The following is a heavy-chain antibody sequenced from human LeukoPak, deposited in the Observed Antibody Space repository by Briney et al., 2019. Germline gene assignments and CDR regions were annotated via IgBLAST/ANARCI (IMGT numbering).Heavy chain of an antibody. D-gene: IGHD3-22*01. CDR1: GGSISSYY. V-gene: IGHV4-59*01. J-gene: IGHJ3*02. Sequence: SETLSLTCTVSGGSISSYYWSWIRQPPGKGLEWIGYIYYSGSTNYNPSLTSRVTISVDTSKNQFSLKLSSVTAADTAVYYCARRTLYDSSGYYSLIKDAFDIWGQGTMVTVSS. CDR3: ARRTLYDSSGYYSLIKDAFDI. CDR2: IYYSGST.